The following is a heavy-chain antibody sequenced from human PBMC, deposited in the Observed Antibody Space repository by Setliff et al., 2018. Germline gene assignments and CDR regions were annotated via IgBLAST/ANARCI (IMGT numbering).Heavy chain of an antibody. CDR2: INPSGGST. CDR1: GYTFTSYA. D-gene: IGHD4-17*01. V-gene: IGHV1-46*01. J-gene: IGHJ1*01. Sequence: GASVKVSCKASGYTFTSYAMHWVRQAPGQGLEWMGIINPSGGSTSYAQKFQGRVTITRDTSASTAYMELSSLRSEDTAVYYCARGSPTTVVTHAEYFQHWGQGTLVTVSS. CDR3: ARGSPTTVVTHAEYFQH.